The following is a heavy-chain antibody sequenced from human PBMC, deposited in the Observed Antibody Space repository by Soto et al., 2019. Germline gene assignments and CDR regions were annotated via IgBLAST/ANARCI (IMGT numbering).Heavy chain of an antibody. CDR3: ARNGIFFIQAEDGIRYL. CDR2: VRFDGVRE. D-gene: IGHD3-3*01. V-gene: IGHV3-33*01. J-gene: IGHJ2*01. Sequence: WVVKDHRKGLGWVGVVRFDGVREEYAESVKGRFTMSRDISKNTLYLQLNTLGAEDMAVYYCARNGIFFIQAEDGIRYL.